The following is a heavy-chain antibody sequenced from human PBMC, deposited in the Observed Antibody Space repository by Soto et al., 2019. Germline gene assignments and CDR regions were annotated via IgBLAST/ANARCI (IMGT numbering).Heavy chain of an antibody. CDR3: ASENGYIYGPLYYHYGMDV. D-gene: IGHD5-18*01. V-gene: IGHV1-18*01. CDR2: INTHNGNT. J-gene: IGHJ6*02. CDR1: GYTFTTYG. Sequence: ASVKVSCKASGYTFTTYGISWVRQAPGQGLEWLGWINTHNGNTNYAQNLQGRVIMTADTSTSTAYMELNSLKTEDTAVYYCASENGYIYGPLYYHYGMDVWGQGTTVTVSS.